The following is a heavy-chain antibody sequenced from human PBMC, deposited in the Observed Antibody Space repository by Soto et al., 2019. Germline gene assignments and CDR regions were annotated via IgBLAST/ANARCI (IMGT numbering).Heavy chain of an antibody. J-gene: IGHJ5*02. CDR1: GGSISSGCYS. CDR2: IYHSGST. Sequence: TSETLSLTCAVSGGSISSGCYSWSWIRQPPGKGLEWIGYIYHSGSTYYNPSLKSRVTISVDTSKNQFSLKLSSVTAADTAVYYCARGFADYYDSSDWFDPWGQGTLVTVSS. D-gene: IGHD3-22*01. V-gene: IGHV4-30-2*01. CDR3: ARGFADYYDSSDWFDP.